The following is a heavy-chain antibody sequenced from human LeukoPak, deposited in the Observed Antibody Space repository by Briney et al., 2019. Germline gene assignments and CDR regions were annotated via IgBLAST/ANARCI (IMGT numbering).Heavy chain of an antibody. D-gene: IGHD6-13*01. CDR1: GFTFDDYG. CDR2: INWHGGST. Sequence: PGGSLRLSCAASGFTFDDYGMSWVRQAPGKGREWVSGINWHGGSTGYADSVKGRFTISRDNAKNSLYLQMNSLRAEDTALYYCARVVAAGPFDYWGQGTLVTVSS. J-gene: IGHJ4*02. V-gene: IGHV3-20*04. CDR3: ARVVAAGPFDY.